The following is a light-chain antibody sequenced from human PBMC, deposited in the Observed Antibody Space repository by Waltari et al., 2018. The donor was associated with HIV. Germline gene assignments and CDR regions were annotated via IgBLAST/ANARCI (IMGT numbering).Light chain of an antibody. Sequence: IVMTQSPATLSVSPGERATLSCRASQSVSSNLAWYQQKPGQAPRLLIYGASTRATGIPARFSGSGSGTEFTLTMSSLQSEDFAVYYCQQYNNWPTWTFGQGTKVEIK. CDR1: QSVSSN. CDR2: GAS. CDR3: QQYNNWPTWT. J-gene: IGKJ1*01. V-gene: IGKV3-15*01.